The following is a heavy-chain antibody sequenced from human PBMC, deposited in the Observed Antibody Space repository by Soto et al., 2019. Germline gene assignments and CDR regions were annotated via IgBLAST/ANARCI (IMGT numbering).Heavy chain of an antibody. CDR3: AKGGAYYYDSSGYYHFDY. Sequence: GGSLRLSCAASGFTFSIYAMSWVRQAPGKGLEWVSAISGSGGSAYYADSVKGRFTISRDNSKNTLYLQMNSLRAEDTAVYYCAKGGAYYYDSSGYYHFDYWGQGTLVTVSS. CDR1: GFTFSIYA. CDR2: ISGSGGSA. J-gene: IGHJ4*02. D-gene: IGHD3-22*01. V-gene: IGHV3-23*01.